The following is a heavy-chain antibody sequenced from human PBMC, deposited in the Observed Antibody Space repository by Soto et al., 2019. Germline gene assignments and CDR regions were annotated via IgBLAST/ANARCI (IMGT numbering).Heavy chain of an antibody. CDR1: GFTFSSYV. V-gene: IGHV3-23*01. D-gene: IGHD3-10*01. J-gene: IGHJ4*02. CDR2: ISGSGGNT. CDR3: AKMAWLGDPPGGDS. Sequence: EVQRLESGGGLVQPGGSLRLSCAVPGFTFSSYVRTWVRQAPGKGLEWVSSISGSGGNTYYADSVKGRFTISRDNSQNTLYLQMYGLRAEDTAVYYWAKMAWLGDPPGGDSGGQGTLVTISS.